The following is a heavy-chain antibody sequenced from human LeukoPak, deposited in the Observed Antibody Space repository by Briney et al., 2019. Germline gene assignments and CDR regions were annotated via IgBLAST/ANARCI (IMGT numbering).Heavy chain of an antibody. V-gene: IGHV4-34*01. Sequence: SETLSLTCAVYGGSFSGYYWSWIRQPPGKGLEWIGEINHSGSTNYNPSLKSRVTISVDTSKNQFSLKLSSVTAADTAVYYCARTMTINIYYYYYMDVWGKGTTVTVSS. D-gene: IGHD4/OR15-4a*01. J-gene: IGHJ6*03. CDR1: GGSFSGYY. CDR2: INHSGST. CDR3: ARTMTINIYYYYYMDV.